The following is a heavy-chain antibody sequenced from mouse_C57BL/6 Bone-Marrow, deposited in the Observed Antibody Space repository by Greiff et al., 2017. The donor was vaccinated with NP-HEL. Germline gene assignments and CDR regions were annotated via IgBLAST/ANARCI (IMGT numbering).Heavy chain of an antibody. CDR2: IDPSDSYT. J-gene: IGHJ1*03. D-gene: IGHD1-1*01. CDR1: GYTFPSYW. V-gene: IGHV1-59*01. Sequence: QVQLQQPGAELVRPGTSVKLSCKASGYTFPSYWMHWVKQRPGQGLEWIGVIDPSDSYTNYNQKFKGKATLTVDPSSSPAYMHLSSLTSEDSAVYYCARFYYGSSYPYWYFDVWGTGTTVTVSS. CDR3: ARFYYGSSYPYWYFDV.